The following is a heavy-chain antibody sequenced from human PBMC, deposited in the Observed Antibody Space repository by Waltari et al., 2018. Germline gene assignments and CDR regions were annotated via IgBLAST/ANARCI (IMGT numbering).Heavy chain of an antibody. V-gene: IGHV1-69*04. CDR2: IILVLGEA. CDR3: AAHDSFDI. Sequence: QVLLEQSGAEVKKAGSSVKVSCKASGGTFPTYGVSWVRQAPGQGLEWMVKIILVLGEADYAQKFKGRLTITADKSTSTAYMELTSLRSDDTAVYYCAAHDSFDIWGQGTKVTVSS. J-gene: IGHJ3*02. CDR1: GGTFPTYG.